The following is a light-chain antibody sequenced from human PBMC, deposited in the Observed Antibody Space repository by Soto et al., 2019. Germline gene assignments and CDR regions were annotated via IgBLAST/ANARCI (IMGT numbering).Light chain of an antibody. CDR1: SSDVGSGNF. CDR2: EDF. CDR3: CSHAGRDTYV. J-gene: IGLJ1*01. Sequence: QSALTQPASVSGSPGQSITISCTGTSSDVGSGNFVSWYQHYPGKAPQLIIYEDFKRPSGVSSRFSGSKSGNTASLTISGLQAEEEAEYHCCSHAGRDTYVFGTGTKVTVL. V-gene: IGLV2-23*01.